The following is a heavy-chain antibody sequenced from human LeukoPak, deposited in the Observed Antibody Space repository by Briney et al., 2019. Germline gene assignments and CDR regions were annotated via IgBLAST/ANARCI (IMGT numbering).Heavy chain of an antibody. CDR2: IYHSGST. CDR1: GYSISSGYY. J-gene: IGHJ5*02. CDR3: ARVLGYYDSNGYWFDP. D-gene: IGHD3-22*01. V-gene: IGHV4-38-2*02. Sequence: SETLSLTCTVSGYSISSGYYWGWIRQPPGKGLEWIGSIYHSGSTYYSPSLKSRVTISVDTSKNQFSLKLSSVTAADTAVYYCARVLGYYDSNGYWFDPWGQGTLVTVSS.